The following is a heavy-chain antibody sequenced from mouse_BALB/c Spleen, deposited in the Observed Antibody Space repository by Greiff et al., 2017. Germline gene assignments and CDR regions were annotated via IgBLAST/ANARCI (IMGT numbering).Heavy chain of an antibody. Sequence: QVQLQQPGAELVKPGASVKLSCKASGYTFTSYWMHWVKQRPGQGLEWIGEIDPSDSYTNYNQKFKGKATLTVDKSSSTAYMQLSSLTSEDSAVYYCARRVGYGFDYWGQGTTLTVSS. J-gene: IGHJ2*01. CDR3: ARRVGYGFDY. V-gene: IGHV1-69*02. CDR2: IDPSDSYT. D-gene: IGHD2-14*01. CDR1: GYTFTSYW.